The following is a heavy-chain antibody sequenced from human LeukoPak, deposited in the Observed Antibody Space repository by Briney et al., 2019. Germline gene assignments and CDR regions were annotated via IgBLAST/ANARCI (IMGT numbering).Heavy chain of an antibody. CDR2: IHTSGST. J-gene: IGHJ4*02. V-gene: IGHV4-4*07. CDR1: GGSISSYY. Sequence: SETLSLTCTVSGGSISSYYWSWIRQPAGKGLEWIGRIHTSGSTNYNPSLKSRVTMSVDTSKNKFSLKLNTVTGADTAVYYCAREDGSGRWYWGQGTLVTVSS. CDR3: AREDGSGRWY. D-gene: IGHD3-10*01.